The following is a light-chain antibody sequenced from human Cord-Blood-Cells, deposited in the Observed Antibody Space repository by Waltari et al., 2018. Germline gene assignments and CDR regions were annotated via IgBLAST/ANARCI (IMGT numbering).Light chain of an antibody. CDR1: QSISSY. CDR2: AAS. CDR3: QQSYSTPIT. V-gene: IGKV1-39*01. Sequence: DIQMTQSPSSLSASVGDRVTITCRASQSISSYLNWYQQKPGKAPKLLIYAASSLQSGVPSRFSRSGSGTDFTLTTSSLQPEDFATYYWQQSYSTPITFGQVTRLEIK. J-gene: IGKJ5*01.